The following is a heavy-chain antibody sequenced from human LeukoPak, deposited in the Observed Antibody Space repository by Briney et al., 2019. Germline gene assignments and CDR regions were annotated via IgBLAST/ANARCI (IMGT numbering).Heavy chain of an antibody. V-gene: IGHV3-21*01. CDR1: AFAFKTYT. D-gene: IGHD5-24*01. CDR3: ARTVEGHFDF. Sequence: PGGSPRLSCVASAFAFKTYTLNWVRQTPGKGLEWVSYISTAGNLINYADSVRGRFTISRDNAKNSLYLYMNSLTPEDTAVYYCARTVEGHFDFRGQGTLVTVSS. J-gene: IGHJ4*02. CDR2: ISTAGNLI.